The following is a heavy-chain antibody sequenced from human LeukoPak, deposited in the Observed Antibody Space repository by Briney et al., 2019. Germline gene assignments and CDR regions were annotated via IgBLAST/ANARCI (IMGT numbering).Heavy chain of an antibody. J-gene: IGHJ4*02. CDR2: INHSGST. V-gene: IGHV4-34*01. Sequence: SETLSLTCAVYGGSFSGYYWSWIRQPPGKGLEWIGEINHSGSTNYNPSLKSRVTISVDTSKNQFSLKLSSVTAADTAVYYCASRGVVAATPGEGGQGTRVPVPS. CDR1: GGSFSGYY. D-gene: IGHD2-15*01. CDR3: ASRGVVAATPGE.